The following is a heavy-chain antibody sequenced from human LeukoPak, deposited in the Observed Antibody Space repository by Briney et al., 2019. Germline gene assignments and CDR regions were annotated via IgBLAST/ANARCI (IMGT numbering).Heavy chain of an antibody. J-gene: IGHJ4*02. CDR3: AREFGTTRCNFFNY. Sequence: GGSLRLSCAASGFTVSSNYMSWVRQAPGKGLEWVSVIHSDGSTYYADSVKGRFTISRDNSKNTLFLQMNSLRAEDTAVYYCAREFGTTRCNFFNYWGQGTPVIVSS. CDR2: IHSDGST. D-gene: IGHD3-16*01. CDR1: GFTVSSNY. V-gene: IGHV3-53*01.